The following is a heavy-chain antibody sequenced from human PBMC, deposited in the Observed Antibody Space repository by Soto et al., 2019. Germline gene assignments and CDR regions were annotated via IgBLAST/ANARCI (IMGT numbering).Heavy chain of an antibody. D-gene: IGHD2-2*01. V-gene: IGHV3-48*01. CDR3: AKDGPYCSSTSCYAVNWFDP. CDR2: ISSSSSTI. J-gene: IGHJ5*02. Sequence: GGSLRLSCAASGFTFSSYSMNWVRQAPGKGLEWVSYISSSSSTIYYADSVKGRFTISRDNSKNTLYLQMNSLRAEDTAVYYCAKDGPYCSSTSCYAVNWFDPWGQGTLVTVSS. CDR1: GFTFSSYS.